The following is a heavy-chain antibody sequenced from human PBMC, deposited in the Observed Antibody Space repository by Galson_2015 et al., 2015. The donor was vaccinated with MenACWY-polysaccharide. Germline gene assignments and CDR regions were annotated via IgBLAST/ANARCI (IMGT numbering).Heavy chain of an antibody. CDR3: ARGMGYCGGGSCYSGAFEI. CDR1: GFTFSSYN. Sequence: SLRLSCAASGFTFSSYNMNWVRQAPGKGLEWVSSISSSSSYKYYADSVKGRFTISRDNAKNSLYLQMNSLRAEDTAVYYCARGMGYCGGGSCYSGAFEIWGQGALVIVSS. CDR2: ISSSSSYK. V-gene: IGHV3-21*01. D-gene: IGHD2-15*01. J-gene: IGHJ3*02.